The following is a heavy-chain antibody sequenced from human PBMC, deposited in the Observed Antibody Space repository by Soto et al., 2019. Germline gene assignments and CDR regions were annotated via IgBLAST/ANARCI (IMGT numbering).Heavy chain of an antibody. CDR3: ARSNYGSGIYPHYY. D-gene: IGHD3-10*01. Sequence: EVQLVEAGGGLVQPGGSLRLSCAASGFTISNNYMSWVRQAPGKGLEWVSVIYTGGSTYYAASVKGRFTISRDNSKNTLFLQMNSLRAEDTAVYYCARSNYGSGIYPHYYWGQGTLVTVSP. J-gene: IGHJ4*02. CDR1: GFTISNNY. CDR2: IYTGGST. V-gene: IGHV3-66*01.